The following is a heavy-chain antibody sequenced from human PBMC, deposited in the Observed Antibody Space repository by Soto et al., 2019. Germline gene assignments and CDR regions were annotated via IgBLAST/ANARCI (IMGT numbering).Heavy chain of an antibody. Sequence: ASVKVSCKASGGTFSSYAISWVRQAPGQGLEWMGGIIPIFGTASYAQKFQGRVTITADKSTSTAYMELSSLRSEDTAVYYCARDGPYDFWSGYYIGYYYYGMDVWGQGTTVTVSS. V-gene: IGHV1-69*06. CDR3: ARDGPYDFWSGYYIGYYYYGMDV. D-gene: IGHD3-3*01. CDR2: IIPIFGTA. CDR1: GGTFSSYA. J-gene: IGHJ6*02.